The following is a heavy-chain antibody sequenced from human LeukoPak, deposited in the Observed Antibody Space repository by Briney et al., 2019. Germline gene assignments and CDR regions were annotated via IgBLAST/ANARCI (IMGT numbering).Heavy chain of an antibody. CDR3: ARALYHTFDY. Sequence: ASVKVSCKASGYTFTEYYMHWVRQAPGQGLEWMGWINPNSGGTNYAQKFQGRVTMTTDTSTSTAYMELRSLRSDDTAVYYCARALYHTFDYWGQGTLVTVSS. CDR2: INPNSGGT. V-gene: IGHV1-2*02. D-gene: IGHD2-2*01. CDR1: GYTFTEYY. J-gene: IGHJ4*02.